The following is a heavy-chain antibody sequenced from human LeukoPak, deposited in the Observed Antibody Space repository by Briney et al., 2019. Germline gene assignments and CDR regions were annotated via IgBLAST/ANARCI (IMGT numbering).Heavy chain of an antibody. CDR2: MYSSGST. CDR3: ARGGKATVVTM. Sequence: SETLSLTCTVSGGSIDSYYWSWIRQPAGKGLEWIGRMYSSGSTNYNPSLKSRVSMSVDTSKNQFSLKLTSVTAADTAVYYCARGGKATVVTMWGQGILVTVSS. V-gene: IGHV4-4*07. D-gene: IGHD4-23*01. CDR1: GGSIDSYY. J-gene: IGHJ4*02.